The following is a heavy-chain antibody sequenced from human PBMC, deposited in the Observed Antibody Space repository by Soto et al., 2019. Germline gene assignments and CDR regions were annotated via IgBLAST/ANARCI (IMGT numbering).Heavy chain of an antibody. V-gene: IGHV5-10-1*01. CDR2: IDPSDSYI. CDR1: GYDFTNYW. Sequence: PGESLKISCTGYGYDFTNYWINWVRQLPGKGLEWMGRIDPSDSYISYSPSFEGHVTISVDKYINTAYLQWSDLKASDSAIYYCFRGGVTSRTFDYWGQGTLVTVS. J-gene: IGHJ4*02. CDR3: FRGGVTSRTFDY. D-gene: IGHD3-16*01.